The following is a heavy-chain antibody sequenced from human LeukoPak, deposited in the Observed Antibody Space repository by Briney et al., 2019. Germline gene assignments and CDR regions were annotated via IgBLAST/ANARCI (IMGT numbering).Heavy chain of an antibody. CDR3: ARGSGNEPFDY. CDR2: INRDGSST. D-gene: IGHD5-12*01. V-gene: IGHV3-74*01. J-gene: IGHJ4*02. Sequence: GGSLRLSCAASGFTFSSHWIHWVRQAPGKGLVWVSGINRDGSSTSYADSVKGRFTISRDNAKNTLYLQMNSLRAEDTAVYYSARGSGNEPFDYWGQGTLVTVSS. CDR1: GFTFSSHW.